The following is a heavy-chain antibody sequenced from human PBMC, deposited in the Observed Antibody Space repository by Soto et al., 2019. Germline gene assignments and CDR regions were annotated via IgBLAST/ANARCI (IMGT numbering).Heavy chain of an antibody. CDR1: GFSLSTSGVG. D-gene: IGHD3-22*01. J-gene: IGHJ4*02. Sequence: QITLKESGPTLVKPTQTLTLTCTFSGFSLSTSGVGVGWIRQPPGKALEWLALIYWDDGKRYRPSLKSRLTITKDTSKNQVVLTMTNMDPVDTATYYSAHLGLYYYDSSGYPNFDYWGQGTLVTVSS. CDR2: IYWDDGK. CDR3: AHLGLYYYDSSGYPNFDY. V-gene: IGHV2-5*02.